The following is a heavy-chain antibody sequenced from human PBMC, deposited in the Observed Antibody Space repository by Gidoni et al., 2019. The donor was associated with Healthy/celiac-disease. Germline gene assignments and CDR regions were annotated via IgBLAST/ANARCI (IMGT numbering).Heavy chain of an antibody. Sequence: QVQLQESGPGLVKHSATLSLTCTVSGGSLSSYYWSWIRQPPGKGLEWSGYIYYSGSTNYNPPRKSRVTISVETSKNQFSLKLSSVTAADTAVYYCARHVQIRGDSYGHHWYFDLWGRGTLVTVSS. V-gene: IGHV4-59*08. D-gene: IGHD5-18*01. CDR3: ARHVQIRGDSYGHHWYFDL. CDR1: GGSLSSYY. J-gene: IGHJ2*01. CDR2: IYYSGST.